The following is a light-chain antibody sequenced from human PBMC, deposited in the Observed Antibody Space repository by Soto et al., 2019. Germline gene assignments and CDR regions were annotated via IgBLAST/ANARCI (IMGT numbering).Light chain of an antibody. J-gene: IGKJ3*01. Sequence: DIQMTQSPSTLSASVGDRVTITCRASQSISSWLAWYQQKPGKAPKLLIYKASSLESGVPSRFSGSGSGTEFTLTISSLQPDDLATYYCQQYNSYPLTFGPGTKVDIK. CDR2: KAS. CDR1: QSISSW. CDR3: QQYNSYPLT. V-gene: IGKV1-5*03.